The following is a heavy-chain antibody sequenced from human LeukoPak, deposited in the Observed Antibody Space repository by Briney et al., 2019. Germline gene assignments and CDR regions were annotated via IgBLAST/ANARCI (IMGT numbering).Heavy chain of an antibody. D-gene: IGHD3-10*01. CDR2: IIPIFGTA. CDR1: GGTFSIYA. CDR3: ARAMGGSGSYYGFDY. Sequence: SVKVSCKASGGTFSIYAISWVRPAPGQGLEWGGGIIPIFGTANYAQKFQGRVTITTDESTSTAYMELSSLRSEDTAVYYCARAMGGSGSYYGFDYWGQGTLVTVSS. J-gene: IGHJ4*02. V-gene: IGHV1-69*05.